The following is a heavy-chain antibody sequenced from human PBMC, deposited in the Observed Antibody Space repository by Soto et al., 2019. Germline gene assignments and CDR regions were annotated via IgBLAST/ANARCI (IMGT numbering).Heavy chain of an antibody. V-gene: IGHV3-23*01. CDR1: GFTFSSYA. CDR3: AKLGILEWLFYY. CDR2: ISGSGGST. J-gene: IGHJ4*02. Sequence: GGSLRLSCAASGFTFSSYAMSWVRQAQGKGLEWVSAISGSGGSTYYADSVKGRFTISRDNSKNTLYLQMNSLRAEDTAVYYCAKLGILEWLFYYWGQGTLVTVSS. D-gene: IGHD3-3*01.